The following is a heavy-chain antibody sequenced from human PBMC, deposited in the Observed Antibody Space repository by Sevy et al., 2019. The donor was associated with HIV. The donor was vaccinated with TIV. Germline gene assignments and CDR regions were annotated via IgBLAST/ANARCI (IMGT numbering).Heavy chain of an antibody. CDR2: IWYDGTNK. J-gene: IGHJ4*02. CDR1: GFTFSNYG. CDR3: ARDPGTTTGGFDY. Sequence: GGSLRLSCAASGFTFSNYGIHWVRQAPGKGLEWVAVIWYDGTNKYYAGSVKGRFTISRDNSRNTLYLQMSSLRADDTAFYYCARDPGTTTGGFDYWGQGTLVTVSS. V-gene: IGHV3-33*01. D-gene: IGHD1-1*01.